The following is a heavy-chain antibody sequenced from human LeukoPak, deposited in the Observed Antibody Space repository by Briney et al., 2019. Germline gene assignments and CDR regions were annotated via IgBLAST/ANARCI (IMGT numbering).Heavy chain of an antibody. Sequence: GRSLRLSCAASGFTFSSYGMHWVRQAPGKGLEWVAVISYDGSNKYYADSVKGRFTISRDNSKNTLYLQMNSLRDEDTAVYYCAKSRTIDTARVRSSAIDYWGQGTLVTVSS. J-gene: IGHJ4*02. V-gene: IGHV3-30*18. CDR1: GFTFSSYG. CDR3: AKSRTIDTARVRSSAIDY. D-gene: IGHD1-14*01. CDR2: ISYDGSNK.